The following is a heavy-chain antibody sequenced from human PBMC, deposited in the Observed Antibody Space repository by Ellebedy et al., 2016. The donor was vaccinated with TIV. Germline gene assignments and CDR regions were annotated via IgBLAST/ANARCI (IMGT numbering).Heavy chain of an antibody. J-gene: IGHJ6*02. V-gene: IGHV1-8*01. D-gene: IGHD3-16*02. CDR1: GYTFTSYD. CDR2: MNPNSGNT. Sequence: AASVKVSCKASGYTFTSYDINWVRHAPGQGLEWMGWMNPNSGNTEYAQKFQGRVTMTRNTSITTAFMELSSLRSEDTAVYYCARGPFMITFGGVIMDVWGQGTTVTVSS. CDR3: ARGPFMITFGGVIMDV.